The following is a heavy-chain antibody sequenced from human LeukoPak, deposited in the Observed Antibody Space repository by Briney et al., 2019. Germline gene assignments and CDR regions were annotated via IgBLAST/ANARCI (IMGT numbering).Heavy chain of an antibody. CDR2: VWSDGNGK. D-gene: IGHD4-17*01. J-gene: IGHJ4*02. CDR1: GFTFSTYG. CDR3: VRVLTVTFDS. V-gene: IGHV3-33*01. Sequence: QAGGSLRLSCSASGFTFSTYGMHWVRQAPGKGLEWVALVWSDGNGKFYADSVKGRFTISRDNSKNTLYLQMSSLRADDTAVYYCVRVLTVTFDSWGQGTLVTVSS.